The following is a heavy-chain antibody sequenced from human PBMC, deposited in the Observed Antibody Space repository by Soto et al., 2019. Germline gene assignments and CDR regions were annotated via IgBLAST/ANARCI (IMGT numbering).Heavy chain of an antibody. V-gene: IGHV3-33*01. Sequence: QVQLVESGGGVVQPGRSLRLSCAASGFTFRNYGMHWVRQAPAKGLEWVALVWYDGGNKNYVDSVKGRFTISRDNSKNTLYLQMNSMRDEDTAVYYWVRAAGDSGNAYVYYYGMDVWGQGTTVTVSS. CDR3: VRAAGDSGNAYVYYYGMDV. J-gene: IGHJ6*02. D-gene: IGHD5-12*01. CDR1: GFTFRNYG. CDR2: VWYDGGNK.